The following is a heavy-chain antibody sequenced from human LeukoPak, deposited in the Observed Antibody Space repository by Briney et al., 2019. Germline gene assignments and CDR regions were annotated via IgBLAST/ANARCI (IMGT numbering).Heavy chain of an antibody. D-gene: IGHD3-22*01. CDR3: ARRGMIVSGDSRSRVLPTALNFDY. V-gene: IGHV4-34*01. CDR1: GGSFSGDF. Sequence: PSETLSLTCAVYGGSFSGDFWSWIRQSPGKGLEWIGEINHSGSTNYNPSLKSRVTISVDTSKNQFSLKLSSVTAADTAVYYCARRGMIVSGDSRSRVLPTALNFDYWGQGTLVTVSS. CDR2: INHSGST. J-gene: IGHJ4*02.